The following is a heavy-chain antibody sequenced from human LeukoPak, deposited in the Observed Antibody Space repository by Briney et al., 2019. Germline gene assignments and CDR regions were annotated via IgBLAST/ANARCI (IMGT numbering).Heavy chain of an antibody. CDR2: ISGSGT. CDR1: GFSFSSYV. Sequence: GGSLRLSCAASGFSFSSYVMTWVRQAPGTGLEWVSGISGSGTHYADSVKGRFTISRDNSKNMLYLQTSSLGVDDTAVYYCARASTTVPNLLDYWGQGALVSVSS. J-gene: IGHJ4*02. D-gene: IGHD4-17*01. V-gene: IGHV3-23*01. CDR3: ARASTTVPNLLDY.